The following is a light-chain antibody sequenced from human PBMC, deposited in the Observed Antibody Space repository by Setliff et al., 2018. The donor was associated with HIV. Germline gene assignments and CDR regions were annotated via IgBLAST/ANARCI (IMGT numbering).Light chain of an antibody. CDR1: QSVSSY. CDR2: DAS. CDR3: QQCNTWPPT. V-gene: IGKV3-11*01. J-gene: IGKJ4*01. Sequence: ETVLTQSPATLSLSPGERATLSCRASQSVSSYLAWYQQKAGQAPRLLIYDASKRATGIPARFSGSGSGTDFTLTISSLEPEDFAVYFCQQCNTWPPTFGGGTKVDIK.